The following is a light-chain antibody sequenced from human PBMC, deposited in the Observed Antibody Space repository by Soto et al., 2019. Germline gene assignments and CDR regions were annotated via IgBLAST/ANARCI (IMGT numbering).Light chain of an antibody. Sequence: DIQMTQSPSSLSASVGDRVTITCRASQSLSSYLNWYQQKPGKAPKLLIYAASSLQSGVPSRFSGSVSGTDFTLTISSLQPEDCATYSCQQSYSTPYTFGQGTKLEIK. CDR2: AAS. CDR3: QQSYSTPYT. J-gene: IGKJ2*01. CDR1: QSLSSY. V-gene: IGKV1-39*01.